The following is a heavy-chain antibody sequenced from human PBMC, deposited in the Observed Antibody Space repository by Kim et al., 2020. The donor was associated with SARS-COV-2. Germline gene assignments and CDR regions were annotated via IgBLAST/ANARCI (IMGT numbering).Heavy chain of an antibody. V-gene: IGHV4-4*02. J-gene: IGHJ3*02. CDR3: AIESTVTQDAFDI. Sequence: NPSLKSLVPLSVDKSKIQFSLKLSSVTAADTAVYYCAIESTVTQDAFDIWGQGTMVTVSS. D-gene: IGHD4-17*01.